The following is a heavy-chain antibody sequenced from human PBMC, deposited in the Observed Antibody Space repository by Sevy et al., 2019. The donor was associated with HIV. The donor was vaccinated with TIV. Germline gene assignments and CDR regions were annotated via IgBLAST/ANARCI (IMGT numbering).Heavy chain of an antibody. CDR3: AKSISWYASFDS. CDR2: IIPMFGTA. J-gene: IGHJ4*02. Sequence: ASVKVSCKASGRTFSNYAISWVRQAPGQGLEWMGGIIPMFGTANYVQKFQGRVTITADESTSTAYMELSSLRSEDTAVYYCAKSISWYASFDSWCQGTLVTVSS. D-gene: IGHD6-13*01. CDR1: GRTFSNYA. V-gene: IGHV1-69*13.